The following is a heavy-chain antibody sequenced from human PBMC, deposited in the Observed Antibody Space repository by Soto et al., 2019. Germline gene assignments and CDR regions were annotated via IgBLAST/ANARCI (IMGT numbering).Heavy chain of an antibody. CDR2: ITDTGGDT. J-gene: IGHJ4*02. V-gene: IGHV3-23*01. D-gene: IGHD3-10*01. CDR1: GITFGGRA. CDR3: ARGSTDSYPGSRILDF. Sequence: GGSLRLSCVASGITFGGRAMSWVRQAPGEGLEWVSTITDTGGDTKYADSVRGRFTMSRDNSKKTLYLQMNSLRVEDSALYYCARGSTDSYPGSRILDFWGRGTLVTV.